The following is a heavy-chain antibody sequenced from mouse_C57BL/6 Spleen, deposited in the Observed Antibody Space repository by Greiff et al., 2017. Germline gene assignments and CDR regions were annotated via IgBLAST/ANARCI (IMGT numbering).Heavy chain of an antibody. CDR3: ASHWLYAMDY. Sequence: VQLQQSGPGLVAPSQSLSITCTASGFSLTSYGVDWVRQSPGKGLEWLGVIWGVGGTNYYSALISRLGISKDNSKSQVFLKMNSLQTDDAAMYYCASHWLYAMDYWGQGTSVTVSS. CDR2: IWGVGGT. D-gene: IGHD4-1*01. CDR1: GFSLTSYG. V-gene: IGHV2-6*01. J-gene: IGHJ4*01.